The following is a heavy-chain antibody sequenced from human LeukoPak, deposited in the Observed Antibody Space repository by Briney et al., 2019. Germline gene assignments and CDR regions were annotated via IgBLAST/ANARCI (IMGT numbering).Heavy chain of an antibody. V-gene: IGHV3-23*01. CDR2: ISGSGGST. CDR3: ANWNSFGYFDY. J-gene: IGHJ4*02. Sequence: GGSLRLSCAASGFTFSSYSMNWVRKAPGKGLEWVSAISGSGGSTYYADSVKGRFTISRDNSKNTLYLQMNSLRAEDTAVYYCANWNSFGYFDYWGQGTLVTVSS. CDR1: GFTFSSYS. D-gene: IGHD1-7*01.